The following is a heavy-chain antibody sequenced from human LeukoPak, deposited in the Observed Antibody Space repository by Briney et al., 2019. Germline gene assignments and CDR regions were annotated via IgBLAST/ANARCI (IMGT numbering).Heavy chain of an antibody. CDR3: AKATPSGVSWGNYYFDY. CDR1: GFTFSSYA. J-gene: IGHJ4*02. D-gene: IGHD7-27*01. Sequence: PGGSLRLSCAASGFTFSSYAMSWVRQAPGKGLEWVSGISWNSGSIGYADSVKGRFTISRDNAKNSLYLQMNSLRAEDMALYYCAKATPSGVSWGNYYFDYWGQGTLVTVSS. CDR2: ISWNSGSI. V-gene: IGHV3-9*03.